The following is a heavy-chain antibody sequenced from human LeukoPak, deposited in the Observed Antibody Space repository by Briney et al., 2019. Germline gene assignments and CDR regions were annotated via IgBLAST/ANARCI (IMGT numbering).Heavy chain of an antibody. CDR2: INPSGTSR. CDR3: ARAHLIAAAGYNWFDP. CDR1: GYTFTSNY. J-gene: IGHJ5*02. D-gene: IGHD6-13*01. Sequence: GASVKVSCKASGYTFTSNYIHWVRQAPGQGLEWTGIINPSGTSRSYAQKFQGRVTMTRDTSISTAYMELSRLRSDDTAVYYCARAHLIAAAGYNWFDPWGQGTLVTVSS. V-gene: IGHV1-46*01.